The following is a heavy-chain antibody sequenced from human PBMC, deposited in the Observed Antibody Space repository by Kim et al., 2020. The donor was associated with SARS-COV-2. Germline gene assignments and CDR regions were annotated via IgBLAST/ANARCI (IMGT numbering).Heavy chain of an antibody. Sequence: ASVKVSCKASGYTFTSYGISWVRQAPGQGLEWMGWISAYNGNTNYAQKLQGRVTMTTDTSTSTAYMELRSLRSDDTAVYYCARDKLERLGSSSEAFDIWGQGTMVTVSS. CDR1: GYTFTSYG. D-gene: IGHD1-1*01. V-gene: IGHV1-18*01. CDR2: ISAYNGNT. J-gene: IGHJ3*02. CDR3: ARDKLERLGSSSEAFDI.